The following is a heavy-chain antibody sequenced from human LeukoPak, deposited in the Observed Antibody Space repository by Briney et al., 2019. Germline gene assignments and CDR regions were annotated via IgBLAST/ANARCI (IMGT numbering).Heavy chain of an antibody. V-gene: IGHV1-69*04. J-gene: IGHJ6*02. Sequence: SVKVSCKASGGTFSSYAISWVRHAPGQGLEWMGRIIPILGIANYAQKFQGRVTITADKSTSTAYMELSSLRSEDTAVYYCASVNCSSTSCYYYYYGMDVWGQGTTVTVSS. CDR3: ASVNCSSTSCYYYYYGMDV. CDR2: IIPILGIA. D-gene: IGHD2-2*01. CDR1: GGTFSSYA.